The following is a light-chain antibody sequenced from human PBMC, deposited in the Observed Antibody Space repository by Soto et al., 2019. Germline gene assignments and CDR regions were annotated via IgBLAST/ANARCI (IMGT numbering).Light chain of an antibody. V-gene: IGKV3-15*01. Sequence: EIVMTQSPANLSVSPGERATLSCRASQSISSNLAWYQQKPGQGPRLLIYGASTRGTGIPARFSGSGSGTEFTLTISSLQSEDFAVYYCQQYNKWPPYTFGQGTKLEIK. J-gene: IGKJ2*01. CDR1: QSISSN. CDR2: GAS. CDR3: QQYNKWPPYT.